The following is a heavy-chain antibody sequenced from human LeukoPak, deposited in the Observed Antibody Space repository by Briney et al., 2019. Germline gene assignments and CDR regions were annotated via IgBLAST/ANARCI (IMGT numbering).Heavy chain of an antibody. Sequence: PSETLSLTCAVYGGSFSGYYWSWIRQPPGKGLEWIGEINHSGSTNYNPSLKSRVTISVDTSKNQFSLKLSSVTAADTAVYYCARGVYYDFWSGYYWFDPWGQGTLVTVSS. V-gene: IGHV4-34*01. D-gene: IGHD3-3*01. CDR3: ARGVYYDFWSGYYWFDP. CDR1: GGSFSGYY. CDR2: INHSGST. J-gene: IGHJ5*02.